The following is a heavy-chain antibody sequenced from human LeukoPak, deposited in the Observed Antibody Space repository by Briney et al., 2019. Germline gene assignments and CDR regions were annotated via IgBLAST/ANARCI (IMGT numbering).Heavy chain of an antibody. Sequence: ASVNVSCKVSVYTLTDLSMHWVRQPPGKGLEWMGGFDPEDGETIYEQKFQGRVTMTEDTSTDTAYMELSSLRSEDTAVYYCATLFSTADYWGQGTLVTVSS. J-gene: IGHJ4*02. V-gene: IGHV1-24*01. CDR1: VYTLTDLS. CDR2: FDPEDGET. CDR3: ATLFSTADY. D-gene: IGHD2-21*01.